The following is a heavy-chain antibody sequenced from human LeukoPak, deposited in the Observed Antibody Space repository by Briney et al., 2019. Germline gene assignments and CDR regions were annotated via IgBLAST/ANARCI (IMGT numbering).Heavy chain of an antibody. CDR1: GFTFTRYD. CDR3: VRDAEGAGISVNFWFDP. CDR2: MNPNNGNT. Sequence: ASVKVSCKASGFTFTRYDINWVRQASGQGLEWTGWMNPNNGNTGYAQKFQGRVTMTRDTYTSTAYMELRGLRPEDTAVYYCVRDAEGAGISVNFWFDPWGQGTLVTVSS. V-gene: IGHV1-8*01. J-gene: IGHJ5*02. D-gene: IGHD1-14*01.